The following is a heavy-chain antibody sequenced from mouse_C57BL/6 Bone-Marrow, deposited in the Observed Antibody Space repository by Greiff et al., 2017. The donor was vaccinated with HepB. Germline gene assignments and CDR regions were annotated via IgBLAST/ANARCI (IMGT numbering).Heavy chain of an antibody. CDR3: ARRDYDFSY. D-gene: IGHD2-4*01. Sequence: VKLKESGAELARPGASVKLSCKASGYTFTSYGISWVKQRTGQGLEWIGEIYPRSGNTYYNEKFKGKATLTADKSSSTAYMELRSLTSEDSAVYFCARRDYDFSYWGQGTLVTVSA. J-gene: IGHJ3*01. CDR1: GYTFTSYG. V-gene: IGHV1-81*01. CDR2: IYPRSGNT.